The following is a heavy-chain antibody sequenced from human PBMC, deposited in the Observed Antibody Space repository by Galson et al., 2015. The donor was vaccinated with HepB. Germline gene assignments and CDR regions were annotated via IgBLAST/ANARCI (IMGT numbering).Heavy chain of an antibody. CDR1: GFTVSSQY. CDR2: IYSDGST. V-gene: IGHV3-53*01. CDR3: AGCGYYYDSSGYYYLDY. Sequence: SLRLSCAASGFTVSSQYMSWVRPAPGKGLEWVSVIYSDGSTYYADSVKGRFTTSRDNSKNTLYLQMNSLRAEDTAVYYCAGCGYYYDSSGYYYLDYWGQGTLVTVSS. J-gene: IGHJ4*02. D-gene: IGHD3-22*01.